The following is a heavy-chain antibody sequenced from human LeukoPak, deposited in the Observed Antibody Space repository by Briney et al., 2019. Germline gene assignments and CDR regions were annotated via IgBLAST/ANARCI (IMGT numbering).Heavy chain of an antibody. CDR1: GYTFTSYG. Sequence: GASVKVSCKTSGYTFTSYGIGWVRQAPGQGLEWMGWISAYNGNTNYAQKLQGRVTMTTDTSTSTAYMELRSLRSDDTAVYYCARAHSSSWSQEGDYWGQGTLVTVSS. V-gene: IGHV1-18*01. J-gene: IGHJ4*02. D-gene: IGHD6-13*01. CDR2: ISAYNGNT. CDR3: ARAHSSSWSQEGDY.